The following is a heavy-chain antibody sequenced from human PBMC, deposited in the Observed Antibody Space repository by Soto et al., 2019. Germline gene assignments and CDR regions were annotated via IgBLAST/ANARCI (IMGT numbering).Heavy chain of an antibody. V-gene: IGHV3-74*01. D-gene: IGHD1-7*01. Sequence: EVQLAESGGGLVQPGGSLRLSCVASGFTFSNYWIHWVRQASGKGLVWVSRINGDGSSTNYADSVKGQFTISRDNAKNTVYLQMNSLRVEDTAVYYCARGARNYYYFDCWGQGTLVTVSS. CDR1: GFTFSNYW. J-gene: IGHJ4*02. CDR3: ARGARNYYYFDC. CDR2: INGDGSST.